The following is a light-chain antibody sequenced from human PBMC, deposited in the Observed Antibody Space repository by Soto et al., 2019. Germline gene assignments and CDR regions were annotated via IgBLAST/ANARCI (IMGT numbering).Light chain of an antibody. V-gene: IGLV2-14*01. CDR1: SSDVGGYNY. CDR2: EVS. Sequence: QSVLTQPASVSGSPGQSITISCTGTSSDVGGYNYVSWYQQHPGKAPKLMIYEVSNRPSGVSNRFSGSKSGNTASLTISGLQAEDEADYYCSSHTRNSVVFGGGTKLTVL. J-gene: IGLJ2*01. CDR3: SSHTRNSVV.